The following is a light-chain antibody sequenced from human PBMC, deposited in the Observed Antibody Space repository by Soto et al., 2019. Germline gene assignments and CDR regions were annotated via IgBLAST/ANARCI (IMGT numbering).Light chain of an antibody. J-gene: IGKJ4*01. CDR1: QSVTSN. Sequence: EIVMAQSPATLSVSPGERATLSCRASQSVTSNLAWYQQKPGRAPRLLIYGKSTRATGIPARFSGTGSGTEFTLTISSLQSEDSAVYYCQQYNNWPLTFGGGTKVDIK. CDR3: QQYNNWPLT. CDR2: GKS. V-gene: IGKV3-15*01.